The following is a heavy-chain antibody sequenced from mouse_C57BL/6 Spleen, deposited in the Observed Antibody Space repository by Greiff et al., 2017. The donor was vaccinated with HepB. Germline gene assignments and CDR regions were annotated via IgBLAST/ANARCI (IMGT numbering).Heavy chain of an antibody. CDR1: GYTFTSYW. V-gene: IGHV1-64*01. Sequence: QVQLQQPGAELVKPRASVKLSCKASGYTFTSYWMHWVKQRPGQGLEWIGMIHPNSGSTNYNEKFKSKATLTVDKSSSTAYMQLSSLTSEDSAVYYCARPDGYYWYFDVWGTGTTVTVSS. J-gene: IGHJ1*03. CDR3: ARPDGYYWYFDV. CDR2: IHPNSGST. D-gene: IGHD2-3*01.